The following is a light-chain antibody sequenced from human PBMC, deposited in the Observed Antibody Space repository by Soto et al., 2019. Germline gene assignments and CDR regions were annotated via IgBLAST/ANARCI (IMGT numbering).Light chain of an antibody. V-gene: IGKV3-15*01. J-gene: IGKJ1*01. Sequence: IMMTQSPATLSVSLGERATLSCRASQSVSSNLAWYQQKPGQAPRLLIYGASTRATGIPARFSGSGSGTECTLTISSLQSEDVAVYYCQQYNNWPRTFGQGTKVDIK. CDR2: GAS. CDR1: QSVSSN. CDR3: QQYNNWPRT.